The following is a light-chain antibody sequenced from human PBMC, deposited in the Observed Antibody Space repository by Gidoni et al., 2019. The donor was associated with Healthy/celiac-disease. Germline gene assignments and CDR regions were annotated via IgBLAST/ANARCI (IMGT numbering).Light chain of an antibody. CDR2: EVS. Sequence: QSALTPPASVSGSPGQSITISCTGTSSDVGGYNYVSWYQQHPGKAPKLMIYEVSNRPSGVSNRFSGSKSGNTASLTISGLQAEDEADYYCSSYTSSSTWVFGGGTKLTVL. CDR1: SSDVGGYNY. V-gene: IGLV2-14*01. CDR3: SSYTSSSTWV. J-gene: IGLJ3*02.